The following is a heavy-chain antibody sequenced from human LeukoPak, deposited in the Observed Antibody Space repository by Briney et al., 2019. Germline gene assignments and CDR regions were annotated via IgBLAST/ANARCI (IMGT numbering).Heavy chain of an antibody. D-gene: IGHD6-6*01. J-gene: IGHJ6*02. Sequence: GASVKVSCKASGGTFSSYAISWVRQAPGQGLEWMGRIIPILGIANYAQKFQGRVTITADKSTSTAYMELSSLRSEDTAVYYCARTYSSSPLFYYYYGVDVWGQGTTVTVSS. CDR1: GGTFSSYA. CDR2: IIPILGIA. CDR3: ARTYSSSPLFYYYYGVDV. V-gene: IGHV1-69*04.